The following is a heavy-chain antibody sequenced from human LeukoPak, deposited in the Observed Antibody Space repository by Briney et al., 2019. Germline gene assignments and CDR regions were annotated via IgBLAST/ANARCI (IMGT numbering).Heavy chain of an antibody. J-gene: IGHJ3*02. CDR3: ATILIRFLEWSPGVFDI. V-gene: IGHV1-24*01. CDR1: GYTLTELS. CDR2: FDPEDGET. Sequence: GASVKVSCKVSGYTLTELSMHWVRQAPGKGLEWMGGFDPEDGETIYAQKFQGRVTMTEDTSTDTAYTELSSLRSEDTAVYYCATILIRFLEWSPGVFDIWGQGTMVTVSS. D-gene: IGHD3-3*01.